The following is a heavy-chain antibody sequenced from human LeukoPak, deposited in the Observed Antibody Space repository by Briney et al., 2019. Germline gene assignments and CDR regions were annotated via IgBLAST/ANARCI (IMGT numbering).Heavy chain of an antibody. Sequence: PSETLSLTCTVSGGSISSYYWSWIRQPPGKGLEWIGYIYYSGSTNYNPSLKSRVTISVDTSKNQFSLKLSSVTAADTAVYYCARGPNPYDFWSGYRSTYFDYWGQGTLVTVSS. CDR3: ARGPNPYDFWSGYRSTYFDY. J-gene: IGHJ4*02. CDR2: IYYSGST. V-gene: IGHV4-59*01. CDR1: GGSISSYY. D-gene: IGHD3-3*01.